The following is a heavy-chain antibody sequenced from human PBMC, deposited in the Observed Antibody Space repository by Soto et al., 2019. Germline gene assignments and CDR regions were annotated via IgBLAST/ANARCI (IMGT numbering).Heavy chain of an antibody. D-gene: IGHD2-2*01. J-gene: IGHJ5*02. Sequence: QVQLQQWGAGLLKPSETLSLTCAVYGGSFSGYYWSWIRQPPGKGLEWIGEINHSGSTNYNPSLKSRVTISVDTSKNQFSLKLSSVTAADTAVYYCARGRGVVVPSAYNWFDPWGQGTLVTVSS. CDR2: INHSGST. CDR3: ARGRGVVVPSAYNWFDP. V-gene: IGHV4-34*01. CDR1: GGSFSGYY.